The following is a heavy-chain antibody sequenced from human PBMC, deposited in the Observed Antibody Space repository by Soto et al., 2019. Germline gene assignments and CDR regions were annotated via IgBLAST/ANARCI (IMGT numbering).Heavy chain of an antibody. CDR3: AREEVTMVRGVYYYYGMDV. J-gene: IGHJ6*02. V-gene: IGHV4-34*01. Sequence: SETLSLTCAVYGGSFSGYYWSWIRQPPGKGLEWIGEINHSGRTNYNPSLKSRVTISVDTSKNQFSLKLSSVTAADTAVYYCAREEVTMVRGVYYYYGMDVWGQGTTVTVSS. CDR1: GGSFSGYY. CDR2: INHSGRT. D-gene: IGHD3-10*01.